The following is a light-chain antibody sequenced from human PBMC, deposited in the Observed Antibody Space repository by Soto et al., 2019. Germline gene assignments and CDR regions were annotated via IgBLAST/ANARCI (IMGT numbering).Light chain of an antibody. J-gene: IGKJ2*01. V-gene: IGKV2-30*01. CDR1: QSLVYSDGNTY. Sequence: DVVMTQSPLSLPVTLGQPASISCRSSQSLVYSDGNTYLNWFQQRPGQSPRRLIYKVSDRDSGVPDRLSGSGSGTDFTLKISRVEAVDVGVYYCMQGTHWPPTFGQGTKLEIK. CDR2: KVS. CDR3: MQGTHWPPT.